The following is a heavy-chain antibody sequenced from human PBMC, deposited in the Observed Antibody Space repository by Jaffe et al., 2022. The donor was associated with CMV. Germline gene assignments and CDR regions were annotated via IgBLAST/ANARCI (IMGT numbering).Heavy chain of an antibody. CDR3: ARVEGRITMVRGDPENWFDP. Sequence: EVQLVQSGAEVKKPGESLRISCKGSGYSFTSYWISWVRQMPGKGLEWMGRIDPSDSYTNYSPSFQGHVTISADKSISTAYLQWSSLKASDTAMYYCARVEGRITMVRGDPENWFDPWGQGTLVTVSS. CDR2: IDPSDSYT. V-gene: IGHV5-10-1*03. J-gene: IGHJ5*02. CDR1: GYSFTSYW. D-gene: IGHD3-10*01.